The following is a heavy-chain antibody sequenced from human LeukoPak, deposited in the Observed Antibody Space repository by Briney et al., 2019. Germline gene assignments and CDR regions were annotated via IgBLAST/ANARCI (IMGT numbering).Heavy chain of an antibody. D-gene: IGHD3-3*01. V-gene: IGHV3-21*04. CDR2: ISRGSDNI. Sequence: PGGSLRLSCAASGFTFSSYTMNWVRQAPGKGLEWVSSISRGSDNIYYADSVKGRFTTSRDNPKNSLYLQMNSLRAEDTAVYYCAKDFGPYPNWGQGTLVTVSS. CDR1: GFTFSSYT. CDR3: AKDFGPYPN. J-gene: IGHJ4*02.